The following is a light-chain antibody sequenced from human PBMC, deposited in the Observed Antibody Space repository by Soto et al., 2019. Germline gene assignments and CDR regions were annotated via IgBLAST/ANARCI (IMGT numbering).Light chain of an antibody. V-gene: IGKV1-39*01. Sequence: DIQMTQSPSSLSASVGDRVTITCRASQGIKTFLSWYQKKPGKAPDLLIYSASTLQGGVPSRFSGSGSGTDFPLTISSLQPEDFAHYYCQQGFNTPPKFGQGTKVEIK. J-gene: IGKJ1*01. CDR1: QGIKTF. CDR2: SAS. CDR3: QQGFNTPPK.